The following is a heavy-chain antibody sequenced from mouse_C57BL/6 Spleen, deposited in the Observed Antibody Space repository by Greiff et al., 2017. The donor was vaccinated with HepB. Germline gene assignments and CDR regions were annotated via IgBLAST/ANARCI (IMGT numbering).Heavy chain of an antibody. D-gene: IGHD2-2*01. J-gene: IGHJ4*01. Sequence: VKLVESGPGLVAPSQSLSITCTVSGFSLTSYAISWVRQPPGKGLEWLGVIWTGGGTNYNSALKTRLSISKDNSKSQVFLKMNSLQTDDTARYYCARNYGYDRDYYAMDYWGQGTSVTVSS. V-gene: IGHV2-9-1*01. CDR1: GFSLTSYA. CDR3: ARNYGYDRDYYAMDY. CDR2: IWTGGGT.